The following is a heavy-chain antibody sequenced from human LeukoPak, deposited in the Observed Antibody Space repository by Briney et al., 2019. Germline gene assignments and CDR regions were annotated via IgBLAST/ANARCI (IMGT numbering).Heavy chain of an antibody. Sequence: PSETLSLTCAVYGGSFSGYYWSWIRQPPGKGLEWIGEINHSGSTNYNPSLKSRVTISVDTSKNQFSLKLSSVTAADTAVYYCARSVDYDILTGYYTSYYYYYMDVWGKGTTVTVSS. V-gene: IGHV4-34*01. CDR1: GGSFSGYY. CDR3: ARSVDYDILTGYYTSYYYYYMDV. CDR2: INHSGST. D-gene: IGHD3-9*01. J-gene: IGHJ6*03.